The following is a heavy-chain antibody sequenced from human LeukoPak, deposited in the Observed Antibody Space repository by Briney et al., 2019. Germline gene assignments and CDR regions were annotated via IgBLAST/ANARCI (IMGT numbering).Heavy chain of an antibody. Sequence: SETLSLTCAVYGGSFSGYYWSWIRQPPGKGLEWIGEINHSGSTNYSPSLKSRVTISVDTSKNQFSLKLSSVTAADTAVYYCARDDSSGYLPIDYWGQGTLVTVSS. CDR1: GGSFSGYY. J-gene: IGHJ4*02. CDR2: INHSGST. V-gene: IGHV4-34*01. D-gene: IGHD3-22*01. CDR3: ARDDSSGYLPIDY.